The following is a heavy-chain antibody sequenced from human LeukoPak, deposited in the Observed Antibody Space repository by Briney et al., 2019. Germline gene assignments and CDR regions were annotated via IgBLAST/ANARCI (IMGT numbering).Heavy chain of an antibody. D-gene: IGHD3-16*02. V-gene: IGHV3-11*01. J-gene: IGHJ4*02. CDR2: ISSSGSTI. Sequence: GSLRLSCAASGFTFSDYYMSWIRQAPGKGLEWVSYISSSGSTIYYADSVKGRFTISRDNAKNSLYLQMNSLRAEDTAVYYCARDHLEYYDYVWGGYRPTKTFDYWGQGTLVTVSS. CDR3: ARDHLEYYDYVWGGYRPTKTFDY. CDR1: GFTFSDYY.